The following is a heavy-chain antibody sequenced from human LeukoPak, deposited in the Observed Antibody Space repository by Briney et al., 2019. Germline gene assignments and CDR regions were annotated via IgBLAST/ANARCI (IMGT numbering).Heavy chain of an antibody. V-gene: IGHV3-30*02. CDR2: IRYDGSNK. CDR1: GFTFSSYG. D-gene: IGHD3-10*01. CDR3: AKERGWPQGYYFDY. Sequence: GGSLRLSCAASGFTFSSYGMHWVRQAPGKGLEWVALIRYDGSNKYYADSVKGRFTISRDNSKNTLYLQMNSLRAEDTAVYYCAKERGWPQGYYFDYWGQGTLVTVSS. J-gene: IGHJ4*02.